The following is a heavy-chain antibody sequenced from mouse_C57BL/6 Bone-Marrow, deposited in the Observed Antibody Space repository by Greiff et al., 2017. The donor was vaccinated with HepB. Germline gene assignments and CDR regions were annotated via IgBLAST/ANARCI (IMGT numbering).Heavy chain of an antibody. D-gene: IGHD1-1*01. J-gene: IGHJ4*01. CDR3: AIFVLRYYYAMDY. CDR1: GYTFTDYY. V-gene: IGHV1-19*01. Sequence: VQLQQSGPVLVKPGASVKMSCKASGYTFTDYYMNWVKQSHGKSLEWIGVINPYNGGTSYNQKFKGKATLTVDKSSSTAYMELNSLTSEDTAVYYCAIFVLRYYYAMDYGGHLASVTVAS. CDR2: INPYNGGT.